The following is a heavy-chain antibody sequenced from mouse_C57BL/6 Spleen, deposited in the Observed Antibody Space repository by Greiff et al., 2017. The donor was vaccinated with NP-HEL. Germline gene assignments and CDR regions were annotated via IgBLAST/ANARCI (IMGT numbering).Heavy chain of an antibody. V-gene: IGHV3-6*01. CDR2: ISYDGSN. J-gene: IGHJ2*01. CDR1: GYSITSGYY. Sequence: EVKVEESGPGLVKPSQSLSLTCSVTGYSITSGYYWNWIRQFPGNKLEWMGYISYDGSNNYNPSLKNRISITRDTSKNQFFLKLNSVTTEDTATYYCAREGNYPFGYWGQGTTLTVSS. CDR3: AREGNYPFGY. D-gene: IGHD2-1*01.